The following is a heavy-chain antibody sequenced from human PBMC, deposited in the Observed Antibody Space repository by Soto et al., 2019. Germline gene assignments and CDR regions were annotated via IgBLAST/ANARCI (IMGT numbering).Heavy chain of an antibody. D-gene: IGHD3-16*01. Sequence: QVQLQESGPGLVRPSETLSLTCTVSGASLTSGSYYWSWVRQPPGKGLEWIAYIYRSGSTNYNPSLKGRATISVDTSKIQLSLRLTSVTPADTAMYYCARWKYSYADLPGDWFDSWGQGTLVTVSS. CDR2: IYRSGST. J-gene: IGHJ5*01. CDR3: ARWKYSYADLPGDWFDS. V-gene: IGHV4-61*01. CDR1: GASLTSGSYY.